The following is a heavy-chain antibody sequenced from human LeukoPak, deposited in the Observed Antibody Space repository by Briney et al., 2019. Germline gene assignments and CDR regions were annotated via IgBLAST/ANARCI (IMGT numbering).Heavy chain of an antibody. CDR3: ARAYPLAPRFGEPYNWFDP. V-gene: IGHV4-31*03. CDR1: GGSISSGGYY. D-gene: IGHD3-10*01. Sequence: SETLSLTCTVSGGSISSGGYYWSWIRQHPGKGLEWIGYIYYSGSTYYNPSLKSRVTISVDTSKNQFPLKLSSVTAADTAVYYCARAYPLAPRFGEPYNWFDPWGQGTLVTVSS. J-gene: IGHJ5*02. CDR2: IYYSGST.